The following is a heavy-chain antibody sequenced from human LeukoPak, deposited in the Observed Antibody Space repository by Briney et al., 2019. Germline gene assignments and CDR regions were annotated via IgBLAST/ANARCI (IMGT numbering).Heavy chain of an antibody. V-gene: IGHV3-21*01. CDR2: ISSSSSYI. Sequence: PGGSLRLSCAASGFTFSSYSMNWVRQAPGKGVEWVSSISSSSSYIYYADSVKGRFTISRDNAKNSLYLQMNSLRAEDAAVYYCARVGYDILTPANQYYFDYWGQGTLVTVSS. CDR1: GFTFSSYS. J-gene: IGHJ4*02. CDR3: ARVGYDILTPANQYYFDY. D-gene: IGHD3-9*01.